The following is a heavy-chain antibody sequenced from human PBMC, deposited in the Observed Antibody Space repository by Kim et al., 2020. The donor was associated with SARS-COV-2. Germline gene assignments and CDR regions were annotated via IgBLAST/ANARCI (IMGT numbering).Heavy chain of an antibody. CDR2: IKQGGSEK. Sequence: GGSLRLSCAAFGFTFSSHWMSWVRQAPGKGLEWVANIKQGGSEKTYVDSVKGRFTISRDNAKNSLYLQVNSLRAEDTAVYFCAREGLSYAFDFWGHGTMDTVSS. D-gene: IGHD2-21*02. CDR1: GFTFSSHW. CDR3: AREGLSYAFDF. J-gene: IGHJ3*01. V-gene: IGHV3-7*01.